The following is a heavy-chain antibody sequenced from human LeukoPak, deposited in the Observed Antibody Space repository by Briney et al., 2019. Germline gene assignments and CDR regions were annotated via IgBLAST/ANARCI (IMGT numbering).Heavy chain of an antibody. D-gene: IGHD3-16*02. J-gene: IGHJ5*02. V-gene: IGHV1-18*01. CDR3: ARDRGLIDWFDP. Sequence: ASVKVSCKAPGYTFTNYGISWVRQAPGQGLEWMGRVSARDGNTDYAQKFQGRVTMTRDTSTSTASMELRSLTSDDTAVYYCARDRGLIDWFDPWGQGTLVTVSS. CDR2: VSARDGNT. CDR1: GYTFTNYG.